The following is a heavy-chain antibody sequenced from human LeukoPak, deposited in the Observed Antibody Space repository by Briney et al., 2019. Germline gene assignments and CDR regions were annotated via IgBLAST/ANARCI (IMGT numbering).Heavy chain of an antibody. Sequence: GGSLRLSCATSGFIFSTYNMNWVRQAPGKGLEWVSYISLSSTAIYYADSVKGRFTVSRDNAKNSLFLQMNSLRAEDTAVYYCARTGYGYNYFDYWGQGTLVTVSS. D-gene: IGHD3-16*01. CDR2: ISLSSTAI. CDR1: GFIFSTYN. V-gene: IGHV3-48*01. J-gene: IGHJ4*02. CDR3: ARTGYGYNYFDY.